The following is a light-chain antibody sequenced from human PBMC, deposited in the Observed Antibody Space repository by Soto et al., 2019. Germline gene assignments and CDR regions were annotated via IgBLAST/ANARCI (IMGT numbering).Light chain of an antibody. CDR2: GAS. V-gene: IGKV3-15*01. CDR1: QSVGSN. J-gene: IGKJ5*01. CDR3: QQRSNWPIT. Sequence: EIVITQSPSTLSVSPGERATLSCRASQSVGSNLAWYQQKPGQAPRLLIYGASTRATGIPARFSGSGSGPEFTLTISSLQSEDFAVYYCQQRSNWPITFGQGTRLEIK.